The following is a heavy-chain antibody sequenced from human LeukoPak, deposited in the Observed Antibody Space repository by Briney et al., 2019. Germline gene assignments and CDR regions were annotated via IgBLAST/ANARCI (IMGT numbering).Heavy chain of an antibody. J-gene: IGHJ3*02. D-gene: IGHD6-19*01. CDR1: GGSISSTHW. CDR3: ARDQWLLRGGDHDAFDI. V-gene: IGHV4-4*02. Sequence: SGTLSLTCAVSGGSISSTHWWNWVRQPPGKGLEWIEEIFHSGTTNYNPSLKSRVTISIDKSKNQFSLKLRSVTAADTAVYYCARDQWLLRGGDHDAFDIWGQGTMVTVSS. CDR2: IFHSGTT.